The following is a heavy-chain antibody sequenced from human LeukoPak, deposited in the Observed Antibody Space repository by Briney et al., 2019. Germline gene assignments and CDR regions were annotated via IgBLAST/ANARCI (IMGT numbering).Heavy chain of an antibody. CDR3: ARGSSWYYFDY. CDR1: GYRFTNYW. CDR2: IYPGDSDT. D-gene: IGHD6-13*01. V-gene: IGHV5-51*01. J-gene: IGHJ4*02. Sequence: GESLKISCKGSGYRFTNYWIGWVRQMPGKRLEWMGIIYPGDSDTRYSPSFQGQVTISADKSISTAYLQWSSLKASDTAVYYCARGSSWYYFDYWGQGTLVTVSS.